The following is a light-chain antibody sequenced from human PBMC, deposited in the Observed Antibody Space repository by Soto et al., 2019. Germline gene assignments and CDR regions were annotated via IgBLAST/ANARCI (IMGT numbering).Light chain of an antibody. CDR3: QQRSNWRT. J-gene: IGKJ1*01. Sequence: EIVLTQSPGSLSLSPGERVTLSCRATQSATYNLAWYQQIPGQAPRLLIYGASTRATCIPARFSGSGSGTDFTLTSSGLEPEDFAVYYWQQRSNWRTFGQGAKVDIK. CDR1: QSATYN. CDR2: GAS. V-gene: IGKV3-11*01.